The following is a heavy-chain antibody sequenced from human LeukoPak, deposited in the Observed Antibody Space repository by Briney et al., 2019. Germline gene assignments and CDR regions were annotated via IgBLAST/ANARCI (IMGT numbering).Heavy chain of an antibody. CDR3: ARELAVATEG. Sequence: LSLTCPVSGGSISSYYWSWIRQPPGKGLEWVSYISSSGSTIYYADSVKGRFTISRDNAKNSLYLQMNSLRAEDTAVYYCARELAVATEGWGQGTLVTVSS. V-gene: IGHV3-11*01. CDR1: GGSISSYY. CDR2: ISSSGSTI. J-gene: IGHJ4*02. D-gene: IGHD6-19*01.